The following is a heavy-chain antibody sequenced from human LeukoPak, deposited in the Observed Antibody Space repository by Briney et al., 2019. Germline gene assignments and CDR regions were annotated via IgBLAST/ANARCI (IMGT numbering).Heavy chain of an antibody. CDR2: ISGSGGST. CDR1: GFTFSSYA. V-gene: IGHV3-23*01. CDR3: AKGPFSGSYYVGFDY. D-gene: IGHD1-26*01. J-gene: IGHJ4*02. Sequence: GGSLRLSCAASGFTFSSYARSWVRQAPGKGLEWVSAISGSGGSTYYADSVKGRFTISRDNSKNTLYLQMNSLRAEDTAVYYCAKGPFSGSYYVGFDYWGQGTLVTVSS.